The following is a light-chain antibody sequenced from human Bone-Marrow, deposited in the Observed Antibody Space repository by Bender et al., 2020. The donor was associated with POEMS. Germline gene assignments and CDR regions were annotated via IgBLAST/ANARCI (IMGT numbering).Light chain of an antibody. CDR2: NAS. CDR1: SSDVGGYNF. Sequence: QSVLAQPASVYGSPGQSITISCTGTSSDVGGYNFVSWHQQHPGRAPKLLIHNASNRPSGISSRFSGSKSGNTASLTISGLQAEDVATHHCGSSASTSSDSFFGTGTTFTVL. J-gene: IGLJ1*01. V-gene: IGLV2-14*03. CDR3: GSSASTSSDSF.